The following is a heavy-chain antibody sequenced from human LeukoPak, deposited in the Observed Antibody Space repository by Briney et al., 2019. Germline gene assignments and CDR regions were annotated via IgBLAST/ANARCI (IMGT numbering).Heavy chain of an antibody. D-gene: IGHD6-6*01. J-gene: IGHJ3*02. CDR3: ARGSVVKSIADDAFDI. Sequence: PGGSLRLSCAASGFTFSSYSMNWVRQAPGKGLEWVSSISSSSSYIYYADSVKGRFTISRDNAKNSLYLQMNSLRAEDTAVYYCARGSVVKSIADDAFDIWGQGTMVTVSS. V-gene: IGHV3-21*01. CDR2: ISSSSSYI. CDR1: GFTFSSYS.